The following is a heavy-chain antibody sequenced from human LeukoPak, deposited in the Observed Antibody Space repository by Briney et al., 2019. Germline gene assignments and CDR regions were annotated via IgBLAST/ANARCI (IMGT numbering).Heavy chain of an antibody. CDR3: ARLGGYCSSTSCYRYYYYYMDV. CDR2: IYYSVST. V-gene: IGHV4-59*08. D-gene: IGHD2-2*03. Sequence: SETLSLTCTVSGGSINSHYWSWIRQPPGKGLEWIGDIYYSVSTKYNPSLKSRVTISVDTSKNQFSLKLSSVTAADTAVYYCARLGGYCSSTSCYRYYYYYMDVWGKGTTVTVSS. J-gene: IGHJ6*03. CDR1: GGSINSHY.